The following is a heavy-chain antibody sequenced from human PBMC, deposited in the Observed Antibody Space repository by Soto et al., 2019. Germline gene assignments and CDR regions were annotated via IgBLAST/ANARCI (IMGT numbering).Heavy chain of an antibody. CDR1: GYTFTSYG. Sequence: ASMQVSCKAAGYTFTSYGISWVRQAPRQVLEWMGCNSAYNGNTNCAQKLQGRVAMTTGTSTSTAYMELRSLRSDDTAVYYCARDRVGMYYENAFDIWGQGTMVAVSS. CDR2: NSAYNGNT. D-gene: IGHD3-16*01. CDR3: ARDRVGMYYENAFDI. V-gene: IGHV1-18*01. J-gene: IGHJ3*02.